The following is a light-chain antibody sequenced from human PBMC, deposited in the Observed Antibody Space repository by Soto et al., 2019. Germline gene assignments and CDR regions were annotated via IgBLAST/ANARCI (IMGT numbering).Light chain of an antibody. J-gene: IGKJ5*01. CDR1: QSLLHITGETF. V-gene: IGKV2D-29*02. Sequence: DVLMTQSPLSLSVTSGHPASISCDSSQSLLHITGETFLFWYLQKPGQYQQLLIYEVSTRVSGVPDRFSGSGSGTDFTLEISRVETDEVGIYDCMQSTQLPPTFGQWTRLEIK. CDR2: EVS. CDR3: MQSTQLPPT.